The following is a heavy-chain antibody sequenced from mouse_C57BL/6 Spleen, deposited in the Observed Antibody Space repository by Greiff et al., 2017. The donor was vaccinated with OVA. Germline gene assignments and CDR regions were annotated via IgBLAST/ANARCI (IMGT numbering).Heavy chain of an antibody. CDR2: IDPSDSYT. V-gene: IGHV1-50*01. Sequence: QVQLQQPGAELVKPGASVKLSCKASGYTFTSYWMQWVKQRPGQGLEWLGEIDPSDSYTNYNQKFKGKATLTVDTSSSTAYMQRSSLTSEDSAVYYCGPTPFCAYWGQGTLVTVSA. CDR3: GPTPFCAY. J-gene: IGHJ3*01. CDR1: GYTFTSYW.